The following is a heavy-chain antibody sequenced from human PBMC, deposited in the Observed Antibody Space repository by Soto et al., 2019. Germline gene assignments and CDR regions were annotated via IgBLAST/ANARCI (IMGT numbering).Heavy chain of an antibody. CDR2: ISAYNGNT. Sequence: GASVKVSCKASGYTFTSYGISWVRQAPGQGLEWMGWISAYNGNTNYAQKLQGRVTMNTDTSTSTAYMELRSLRSDDTAVYYCARDYVVVPGHYGMDVWGQGTTVTVSS. CDR3: ARDYVVVPGHYGMDV. D-gene: IGHD2-15*01. CDR1: GYTFTSYG. V-gene: IGHV1-18*01. J-gene: IGHJ6*02.